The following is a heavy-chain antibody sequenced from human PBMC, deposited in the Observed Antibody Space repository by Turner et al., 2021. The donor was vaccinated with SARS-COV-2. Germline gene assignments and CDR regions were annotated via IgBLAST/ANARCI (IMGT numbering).Heavy chain of an antibody. CDR1: GFTFSSYG. Sequence: QVQLVESGGGVVQPGRSLRLSCAASGFTFSSYGMHWVRQAPGKGLEWCAVISYDGSNKYYADSVKGRFTISRDNSKNTLYLQMNSLRAEDTAVYYCAKNPGPYCSGGSCYSGELDYWGQGTLVTVSS. CDR2: ISYDGSNK. V-gene: IGHV3-30*18. CDR3: AKNPGPYCSGGSCYSGELDY. J-gene: IGHJ4*02. D-gene: IGHD2-15*01.